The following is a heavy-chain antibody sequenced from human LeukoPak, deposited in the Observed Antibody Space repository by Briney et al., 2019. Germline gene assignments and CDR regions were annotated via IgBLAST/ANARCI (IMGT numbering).Heavy chain of an antibody. J-gene: IGHJ4*02. V-gene: IGHV4-30-2*01. Sequence: SETLSLTCAVSGGSISSGGYSWSWIRQPPGEGLEWIGYIYHSGSTYYNPSLKSRVTISVDRSKNQFSLKLSSVTAADTAVYYCASGMTTVTTGFDYWGQGTLVTVSS. D-gene: IGHD4-17*01. CDR2: IYHSGST. CDR3: ASGMTTVTTGFDY. CDR1: GGSISSGGYS.